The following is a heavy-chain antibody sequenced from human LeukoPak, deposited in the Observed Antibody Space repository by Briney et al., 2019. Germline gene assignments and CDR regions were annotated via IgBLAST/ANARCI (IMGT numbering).Heavy chain of an antibody. CDR1: GFTFSSYW. CDR3: AREALTTIFGVVVNWFDP. D-gene: IGHD3-3*01. CDR2: IKQDGSEK. V-gene: IGHV3-7*01. Sequence: PGGSLRLSCAASGFTFSSYWMSWVRQAPGKGLEWVANIKQDGSEKYYVDSVKGRLTISRDNAKNSLYLQMNSLRAEDTAVYYCAREALTTIFGVVVNWFDPWGQGTLVTVSS. J-gene: IGHJ5*02.